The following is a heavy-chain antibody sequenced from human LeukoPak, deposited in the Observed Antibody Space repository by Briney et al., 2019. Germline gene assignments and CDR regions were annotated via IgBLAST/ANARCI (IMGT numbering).Heavy chain of an antibody. CDR3: ARVRGSQHSSGYYGY. Sequence: ASVKVSCKASGYTFTGYYMHWVRQAPGQGLEWMGWINPNSGGTNYAQKFQGRVTMARDTSISTAYMELSRLRSDDTAVYYCARVRGSQHSSGYYGYWGQGTLVTVSS. D-gene: IGHD3-22*01. CDR1: GYTFTGYY. CDR2: INPNSGGT. V-gene: IGHV1-2*02. J-gene: IGHJ4*02.